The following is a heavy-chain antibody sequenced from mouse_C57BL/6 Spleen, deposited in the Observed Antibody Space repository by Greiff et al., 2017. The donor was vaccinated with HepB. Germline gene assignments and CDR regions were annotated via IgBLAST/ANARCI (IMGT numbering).Heavy chain of an antibody. Sequence: QVQLQQSGAELARPGASVKLSCKASGYTFTSYGISWVKQSTGQGLEWIGEIYPRSGNTYYNEKFKGKATLTADKSSSTAYMGLRSLTSEDSAVYFCESGYDYDVAWFAYWGQGTLVTVSA. CDR2: IYPRSGNT. J-gene: IGHJ3*01. V-gene: IGHV1-81*01. D-gene: IGHD2-4*01. CDR1: GYTFTSYG. CDR3: ESGYDYDVAWFAY.